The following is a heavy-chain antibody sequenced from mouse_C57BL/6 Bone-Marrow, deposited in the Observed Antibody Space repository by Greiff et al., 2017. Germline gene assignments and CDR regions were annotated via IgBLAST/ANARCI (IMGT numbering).Heavy chain of an antibody. CDR2: IYPGGGYT. V-gene: IGHV1-63*01. J-gene: IGHJ1*03. Sequence: QVQLQQSGAELVRPGTSVKMSCKASGYTFTNYWIGWAKQRPGHGLEWIGDIYPGGGYTNYNEKFKGKATLTADKSSSTAYMQFSSLTSEDSAVYYCAITPLYYYGSSYGWYFDVWGTGTTVTVSS. CDR1: GYTFTNYW. D-gene: IGHD1-1*01. CDR3: AITPLYYYGSSYGWYFDV.